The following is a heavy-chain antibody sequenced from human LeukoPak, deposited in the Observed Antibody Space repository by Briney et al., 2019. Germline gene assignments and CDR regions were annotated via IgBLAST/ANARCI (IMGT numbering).Heavy chain of an antibody. D-gene: IGHD2-2*01. V-gene: IGHV4-61*08. CDR2: IHYSGST. CDR1: GGSISSGGYY. CDR3: ARPASSYCSSTNCYAFDI. Sequence: SQTLSLTCTVSGGSISSGGYYWSWIRQPPGKGLEWIGYIHYSGSTNYNPSLKSRVTISVDTSKNQFSLKLSSVTAADTAVYYCARPASSYCSSTNCYAFDIWGQGTMVTVSS. J-gene: IGHJ3*02.